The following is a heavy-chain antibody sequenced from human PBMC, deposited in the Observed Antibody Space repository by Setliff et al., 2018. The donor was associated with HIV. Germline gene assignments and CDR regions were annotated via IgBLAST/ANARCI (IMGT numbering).Heavy chain of an antibody. J-gene: IGHJ4*02. Sequence: SETLSLTCTVSGGSISRYYWSWIRQPPGKGLEWIGYSHTSGNTNYNPSLKSRVTISVDTSKNQLSLKLSSVTAADTAVYYCARHAIDSGGYYSQFDYWGQGTLVTVSS. V-gene: IGHV4-4*09. CDR1: GGSISRYY. CDR3: ARHAIDSGGYYSQFDY. D-gene: IGHD3-22*01. CDR2: SHTSGNT.